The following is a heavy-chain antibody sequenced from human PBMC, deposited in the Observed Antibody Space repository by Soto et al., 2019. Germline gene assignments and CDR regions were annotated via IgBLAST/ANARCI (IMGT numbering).Heavy chain of an antibody. V-gene: IGHV1-69*13. CDR1: GGTFSSYA. CDR2: IIPIFGTA. D-gene: IGHD2-15*01. Sequence: SVKVSCKASGGTFSSYAISWVRQAPGQGLEWMGGIIPIFGTANYAQKFQGRVTITADESTSTAYMELSSLRSEDTAAYYCAREDCSGGSCQPNWFDPWGQGTLVTVSS. CDR3: AREDCSGGSCQPNWFDP. J-gene: IGHJ5*02.